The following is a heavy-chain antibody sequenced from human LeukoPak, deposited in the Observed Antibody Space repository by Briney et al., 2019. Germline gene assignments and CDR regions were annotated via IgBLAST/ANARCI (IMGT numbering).Heavy chain of an antibody. Sequence: GGSLRLSCAASGFTFSSYWMTWVRQAPGKGLEWVANIKQDGSEKYYVDSVKGRFTISRDNAKNSLYLQMNSLRAEDTAVYYCAKGDSSSWYSHFDYWGQGTLVTVSS. CDR2: IKQDGSEK. CDR1: GFTFSSYW. D-gene: IGHD6-13*01. CDR3: AKGDSSSWYSHFDY. V-gene: IGHV3-7*01. J-gene: IGHJ4*02.